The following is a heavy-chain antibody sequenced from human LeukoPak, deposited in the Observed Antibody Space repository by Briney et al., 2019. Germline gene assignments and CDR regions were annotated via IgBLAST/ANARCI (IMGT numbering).Heavy chain of an antibody. CDR3: ASSNGGKIVPFDY. J-gene: IGHJ4*02. Sequence: SETLSLTCTVSGGSISHFYMSWIRQTPEKGLEWIGRIYTRGDSDYNPSLESRVTISVDTSKNQFSLNLSSVTAADTAVYYCASSNGGKIVPFDYWGQGTLVTVSS. V-gene: IGHV4-4*09. CDR1: GGSISHFY. CDR2: IYTRGDS. D-gene: IGHD4-23*01.